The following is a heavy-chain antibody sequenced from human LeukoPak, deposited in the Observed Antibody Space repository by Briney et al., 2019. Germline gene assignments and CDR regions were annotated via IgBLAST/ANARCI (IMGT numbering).Heavy chain of an antibody. Sequence: SETLSLTCAVSGGSISSGGYSWSWIRQPPGKGLEWIGYIYHSGSTFYNPSLKSRVTISVDTSKNQFSLKLSSVTAADTAVYYCARRARGNIYVDYWGQGTLVTVSS. CDR3: ARRARGNIYVDY. CDR2: IYHSGST. D-gene: IGHD1-26*01. CDR1: GGSISSGGYS. V-gene: IGHV4-30-2*03. J-gene: IGHJ4*02.